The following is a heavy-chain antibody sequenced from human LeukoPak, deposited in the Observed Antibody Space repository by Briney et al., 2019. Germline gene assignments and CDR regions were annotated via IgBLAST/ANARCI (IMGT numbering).Heavy chain of an antibody. CDR2: ISSNGGST. J-gene: IGHJ5*02. D-gene: IGHD3-22*01. Sequence: GGSLRLSCAASGFTFSSYAMHWVRQAPGKGLEYVSAISSNGGSTYYANSVKGRFTISRDNSKNTLYFQMGSLRAEDMAVYYCARGVNYYDSSGYYLNWFDPWGQGTLVTVSS. V-gene: IGHV3-64*01. CDR3: ARGVNYYDSSGYYLNWFDP. CDR1: GFTFSSYA.